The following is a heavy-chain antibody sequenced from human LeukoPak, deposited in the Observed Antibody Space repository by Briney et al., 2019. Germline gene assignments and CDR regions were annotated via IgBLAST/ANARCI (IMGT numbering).Heavy chain of an antibody. D-gene: IGHD3-22*01. CDR2: ISSSGSTI. Sequence: PGGSLRLSCAASGFTFSSYEMNWVRQAPGKGPEWVSYISSSGSTIYYADSVKGRFTISRDNAKNSLYLQMNSLRAEDTAVYYCARVRYYDSSGYYLGRAFDIWGQGTMVTVSS. J-gene: IGHJ3*02. V-gene: IGHV3-48*03. CDR1: GFTFSSYE. CDR3: ARVRYYDSSGYYLGRAFDI.